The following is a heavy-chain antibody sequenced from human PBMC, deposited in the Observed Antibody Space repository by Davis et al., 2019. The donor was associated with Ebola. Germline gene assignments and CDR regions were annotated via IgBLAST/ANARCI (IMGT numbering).Heavy chain of an antibody. Sequence: PGGSLRLSCAASGFTFSSYAMSWVRQAPGKGLEWVSAISGSGGSTYYADSVKGRFTISRDNSKNTLYLQMNSLRAEDTAVYYCAKDLLRFLEWATPYYYYGMDVWGQGTTVTVSS. CDR2: ISGSGGST. D-gene: IGHD3-3*01. CDR1: GFTFSSYA. V-gene: IGHV3-23*01. CDR3: AKDLLRFLEWATPYYYYGMDV. J-gene: IGHJ6*02.